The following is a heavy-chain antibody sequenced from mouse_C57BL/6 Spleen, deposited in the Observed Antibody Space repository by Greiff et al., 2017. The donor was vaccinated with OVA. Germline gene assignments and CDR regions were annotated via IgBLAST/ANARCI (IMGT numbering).Heavy chain of an antibody. CDR1: GYTFTSYW. Sequence: VQLQQPGAELVMPGASVKLSCKASGYTFTSYWMHWVKQRPGQGLEWIGEIDPSASYTNYNQKFKGKSTLTVDKSSSTAYMQLSSLTAEDAAVYCCRRFDYRKGWFAYWGQGTLVTVSA. J-gene: IGHJ3*01. CDR2: IDPSASYT. D-gene: IGHD2-14*01. CDR3: RRFDYRKGWFAY. V-gene: IGHV1-69*01.